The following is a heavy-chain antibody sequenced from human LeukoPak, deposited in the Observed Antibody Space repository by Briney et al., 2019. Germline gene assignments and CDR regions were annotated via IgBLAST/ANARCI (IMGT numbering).Heavy chain of an antibody. J-gene: IGHJ5*02. CDR2: IYYTGST. CDR1: GGSIGTYY. V-gene: IGHV4-59*12. CDR3: ARDRGDIVVVPAAMYFSDWFDP. D-gene: IGHD2-2*01. Sequence: SETLSLTCSVSGGSIGTYYWTWIRQPPGKGLEWIGYIYYTGSTNYNPSLKSRATMSVDTSKNQVSLKMTSVTVADTAVYYCARDRGDIVVVPAAMYFSDWFDPWGQGTLVTVSS.